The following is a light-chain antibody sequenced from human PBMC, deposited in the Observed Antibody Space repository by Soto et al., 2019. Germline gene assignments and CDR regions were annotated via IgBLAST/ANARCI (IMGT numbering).Light chain of an antibody. CDR1: QSVLYSSNNKNC. J-gene: IGKJ2*01. CDR2: WAS. CDR3: QQYYSTPYT. V-gene: IGKV4-1*01. Sequence: DIVMTQSPDSLAVSLGERAAINCESSQSVLYSSNNKNCLAWYQQKPGQPPKLLIYWASTRESGVPDRFSGSGSGTDFTLTISSLQAEDVAVYYCQQYYSTPYTFGQGTKLEIK.